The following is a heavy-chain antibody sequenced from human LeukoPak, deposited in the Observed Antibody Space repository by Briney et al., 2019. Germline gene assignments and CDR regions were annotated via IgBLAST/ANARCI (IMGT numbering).Heavy chain of an antibody. CDR3: AKDLEVAVAGPKSYSFHH. CDR1: GFTFSSYA. J-gene: IGHJ4*02. Sequence: PGGSLRLSCAASGFTFSSYAMSWVRQAPGKGLEWVAAISGSGTRAPYPDSVKSRFSISRDNSKNTLYLQMNSLRAEDTAVYYCAKDLEVAVAGPKSYSFHHWGQGTLVSVSS. D-gene: IGHD6-19*01. CDR2: ISGSGTRA. V-gene: IGHV3-23*01.